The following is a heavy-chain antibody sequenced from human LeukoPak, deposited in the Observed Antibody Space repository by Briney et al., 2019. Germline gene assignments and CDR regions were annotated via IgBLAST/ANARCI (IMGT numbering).Heavy chain of an antibody. CDR3: ARVSDYRDFDY. J-gene: IGHJ4*02. CDR2: ISSSSSTI. CDR1: GFTFSSYS. V-gene: IGHV3-48*01. D-gene: IGHD4-11*01. Sequence: PGGSLRLSCAASGFTFSSYSMNWVRQAPGKGLEWVSYISSSSSTIYYADSVKGRFTISKDNAKNSLYLQMNSLRAEDTAVYYCARVSDYRDFDYWGQGTLVTVSS.